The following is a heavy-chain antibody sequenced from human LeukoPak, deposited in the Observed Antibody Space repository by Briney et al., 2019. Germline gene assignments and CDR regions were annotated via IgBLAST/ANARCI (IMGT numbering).Heavy chain of an antibody. V-gene: IGHV4-34*01. Sequence: RPSETLSLTCAVYGGSFSGYYWSWIRQPPGKGLEWIGEINHSGSTNSNPSLKSRVTISVDTSKNQFSLKLSSVTAADTAVYYCARASYGSGYYYFDYWGQGTLVTVSS. CDR3: ARASYGSGYYYFDY. CDR2: INHSGST. D-gene: IGHD3-22*01. CDR1: GGSFSGYY. J-gene: IGHJ4*02.